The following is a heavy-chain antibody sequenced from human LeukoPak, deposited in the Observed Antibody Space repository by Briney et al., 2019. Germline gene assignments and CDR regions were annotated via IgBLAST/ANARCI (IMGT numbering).Heavy chain of an antibody. D-gene: IGHD5-18*01. CDR2: IIPIFGTA. CDR1: GGTFSSYA. V-gene: IGHV1-69*13. CDR3: ARDLTAMRGFCSY. J-gene: IGHJ4*02. Sequence: ASVKVSCKASGGTFSSYAISCVRQAPGQGLEWMGGIIPIFGTANYAQKFQGRVTITADESTSTAYMELSSLRSEDTAVYYCARDLTAMRGFCSYWGQGTLVTVSS.